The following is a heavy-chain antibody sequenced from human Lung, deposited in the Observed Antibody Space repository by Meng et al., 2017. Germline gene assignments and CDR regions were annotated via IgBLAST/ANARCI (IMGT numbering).Heavy chain of an antibody. J-gene: IGHJ3*02. V-gene: IGHV3-9*03. CDR1: GFSFDDYA. D-gene: IGHD6-13*01. CDR2: ISWNSGII. Sequence: LKISCAASGFSFDDYAMHWVRLVPGKGLEWVSGISWNSGIIDYADSVRGRFTISRDNAKNSLYLQMNGLRVEDMALYYCAKNGGFYSSAWSDTFDIWGQGTMVTVSS. CDR3: AKNGGFYSSAWSDTFDI.